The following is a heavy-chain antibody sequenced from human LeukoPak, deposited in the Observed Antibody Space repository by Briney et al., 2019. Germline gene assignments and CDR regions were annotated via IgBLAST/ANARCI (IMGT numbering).Heavy chain of an antibody. Sequence: PGGSLRLSCAASGFTFNTYWMSWVRQAPGKELEWVANINQDGSEKYYADSVKGRFIISRDNAKNSLYLQMNSLRAEDTAVYYCARASYDSSGYYYVYWGQGTLVTVSS. CDR1: GFTFNTYW. V-gene: IGHV3-7*01. J-gene: IGHJ4*02. CDR3: ARASYDSSGYYYVY. CDR2: INQDGSEK. D-gene: IGHD3-22*01.